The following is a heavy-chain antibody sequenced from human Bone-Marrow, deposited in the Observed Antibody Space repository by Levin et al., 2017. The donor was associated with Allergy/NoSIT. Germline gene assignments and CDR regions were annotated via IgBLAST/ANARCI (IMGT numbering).Heavy chain of an antibody. V-gene: IGHV3-11*01. D-gene: IGHD1-26*01. Sequence: RGESLKISCAASGFSFSDYYMTWIRQAPGKGLEWVSYISISGTTIYYADSVQGRFTISRDNAKNSLYLEMNSLRAEDTAVYYCARDFGSYYRFDSWGQGTLVTVSS. CDR3: ARDFGSYYRFDS. CDR2: ISISGTTI. J-gene: IGHJ4*02. CDR1: GFSFSDYY.